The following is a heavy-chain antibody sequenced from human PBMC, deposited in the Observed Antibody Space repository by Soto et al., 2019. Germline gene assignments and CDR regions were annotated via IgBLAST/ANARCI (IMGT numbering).Heavy chain of an antibody. J-gene: IGHJ4*02. V-gene: IGHV1-3*01. Sequence: QVQLVQSGAELKKPGASVKVSCKASGYTFTSYAMHWVRQAPGQRLEWMGWINAGNGNTKYSQKFQGRVTITRDTSASTAYMELSSLRSEDTAVYYCARVIGGWYYFDYWGQGTLVTVSS. CDR2: INAGNGNT. CDR1: GYTFTSYA. CDR3: ARVIGGWYYFDY. D-gene: IGHD6-19*01.